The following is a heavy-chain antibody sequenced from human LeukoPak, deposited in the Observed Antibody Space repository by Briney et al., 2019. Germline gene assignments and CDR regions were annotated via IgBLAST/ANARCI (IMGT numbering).Heavy chain of an antibody. Sequence: GGSLRLSCTVSGFTFSDYYMTWVRQAPGKGLEWLSYISGNSGDIDYLDSVKGRFTISRDNAKNSLYLQMNSLRAEDTALYYCAKSGHGHIVVVTATYYFDYWGQGTLVTVSS. V-gene: IGHV3-11*03. CDR3: AKSGHGHIVVVTATYYFDY. J-gene: IGHJ4*02. CDR2: ISGNSGDI. D-gene: IGHD2-21*02. CDR1: GFTFSDYY.